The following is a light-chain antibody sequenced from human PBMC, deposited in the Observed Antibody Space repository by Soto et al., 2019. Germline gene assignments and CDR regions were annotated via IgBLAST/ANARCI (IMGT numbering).Light chain of an antibody. CDR2: DAS. CDR1: QSVSTY. V-gene: IGKV3-11*01. Sequence: EIVLTQSPATLSLSPGDRATLSCRASQSVSTYLAWYQQKPGQAPSLLIYDASNRATGIPARFSGSGSGTAFTLTISSLEPEDFAVYYCQQRSNWPVTFGQGTNVEIK. J-gene: IGKJ1*01. CDR3: QQRSNWPVT.